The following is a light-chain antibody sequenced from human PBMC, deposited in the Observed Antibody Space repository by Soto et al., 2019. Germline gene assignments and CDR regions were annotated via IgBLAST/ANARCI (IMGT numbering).Light chain of an antibody. CDR3: QQYYATPRT. J-gene: IGKJ1*01. CDR1: QSVLYSSDNKNY. CDR2: WAS. Sequence: DIVMTQSPDSLAVSLGERATINCKSSQSVLYSSDNKNYLAWYQQKPGQPPKLLIAWASSRESGIPDRFSGTGSGTDFTLIISGLQAGDLAVYYCQQYYATPRTFGQGTKVDIK. V-gene: IGKV4-1*01.